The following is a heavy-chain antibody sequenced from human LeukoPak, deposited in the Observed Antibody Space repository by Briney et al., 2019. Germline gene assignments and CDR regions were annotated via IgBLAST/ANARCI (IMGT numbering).Heavy chain of an antibody. V-gene: IGHV1-69*05. J-gene: IGHJ4*02. Sequence: GASVKVSCKASGGTFSSYAISWVRQAPGQGLEWMGGIIPIFGTANYAQKFQGRVTITTDESTSTAYMELSSLRSEDTAVYYCARGGYCSSTSCFPIDYWGQGTLVTVSS. CDR2: IIPIFGTA. CDR1: GGTFSSYA. CDR3: ARGGYCSSTSCFPIDY. D-gene: IGHD2-2*01.